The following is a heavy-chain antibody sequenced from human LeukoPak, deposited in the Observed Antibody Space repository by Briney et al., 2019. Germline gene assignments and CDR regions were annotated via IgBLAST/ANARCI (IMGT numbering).Heavy chain of an antibody. CDR1: GNYW. V-gene: IGHV3-74*01. CDR3: AKLTHPRLASKWALDY. D-gene: IGHD5-24*01. CDR2: INSDGSWT. J-gene: IGHJ4*02. Sequence: GGSLRLSCAASGNYWMHWVRQVPGKGLVWVSHINSDGSWTSYADSVKGRFTISRDNSKNTLYLQMNSLRAEDTAVYYCAKLTHPRLASKWALDYWGQGTLVTVSS.